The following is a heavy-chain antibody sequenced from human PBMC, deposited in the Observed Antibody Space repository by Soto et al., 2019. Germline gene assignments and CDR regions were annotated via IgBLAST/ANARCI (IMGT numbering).Heavy chain of an antibody. CDR3: AKRELDDK. Sequence: EVQLLESGGHFVQPGGSLRLSCAASGFTFRSYGMSWVRQAPGKGLEWISAISDNGGRTDYADSVKGRFTISRDNSKNTLFLQMNTLTAEDTAVYYCAKRELDDKWGQGTLVTGS. V-gene: IGHV3-23*01. CDR2: ISDNGGRT. J-gene: IGHJ4*02. CDR1: GFTFRSYG. D-gene: IGHD3-3*02.